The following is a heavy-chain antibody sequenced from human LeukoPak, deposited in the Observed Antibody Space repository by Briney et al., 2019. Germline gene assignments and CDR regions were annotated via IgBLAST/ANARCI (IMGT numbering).Heavy chain of an antibody. Sequence: GGSLRLSCAASGFTVSSNYMSWVRQAPGKGLEWVSVIYSGGSTYYADSVKGRFTISRHNSKNTLYLQMNSRRAEDTAVYYCARVHSSRFGELNYFDYWGQGTLVTVSS. CDR3: ARVHSSRFGELNYFDY. CDR2: IYSGGST. J-gene: IGHJ4*02. V-gene: IGHV3-53*04. CDR1: GFTVSSNY. D-gene: IGHD3-10*01.